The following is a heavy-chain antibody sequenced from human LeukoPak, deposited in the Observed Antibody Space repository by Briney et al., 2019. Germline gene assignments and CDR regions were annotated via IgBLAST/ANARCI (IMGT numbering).Heavy chain of an antibody. J-gene: IGHJ3*02. V-gene: IGHV1-24*01. Sequence: ASVKVSCKVSGYTLTELSMHWVRQAPGKGLEWMGGFDPEDGETIYAQKFQGRVTMTEDTSTDTAYMELSSLRSEDTAVYYCATDRGYYDPLVQGAFDIWGQGTMVTVSS. CDR3: ATDRGYYDPLVQGAFDI. CDR2: FDPEDGET. D-gene: IGHD3-22*01. CDR1: GYTLTELS.